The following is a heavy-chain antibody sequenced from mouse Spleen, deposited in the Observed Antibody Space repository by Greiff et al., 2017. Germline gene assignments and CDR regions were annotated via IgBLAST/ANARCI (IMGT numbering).Heavy chain of an antibody. CDR3: ARDGGGGYYVWYFDV. CDR2: ISDGGSYT. J-gene: IGHJ1*03. D-gene: IGHD2-3*01. V-gene: IGHV5-4*01. CDR1: GFTFSSYA. Sequence: EVHLVESGGGLVKPGGSLKLSCAASGFTFSSYAMSWVRQTPEKRLEWVATISDGGSYTYYPDNVKGRFTISRDNAKNNLYLQMSHLKSEDTAMYYCARDGGGGYYVWYFDVWGTGTTVTVSS.